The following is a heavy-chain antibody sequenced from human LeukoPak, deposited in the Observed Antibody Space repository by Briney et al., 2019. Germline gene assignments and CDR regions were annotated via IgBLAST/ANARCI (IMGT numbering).Heavy chain of an antibody. J-gene: IGHJ4*02. Sequence: PSETLSLTCAVYGGSFSGYYWSWIRQPPGKGLEWIGEINHSGSTNYSPSLKSRVTISVDTSKNQFSLKLSSVTAADTAVYYCARTGYGDYPFDYWGQGTLVTVSS. D-gene: IGHD4-17*01. V-gene: IGHV4-34*01. CDR3: ARTGYGDYPFDY. CDR1: GGSFSGYY. CDR2: INHSGST.